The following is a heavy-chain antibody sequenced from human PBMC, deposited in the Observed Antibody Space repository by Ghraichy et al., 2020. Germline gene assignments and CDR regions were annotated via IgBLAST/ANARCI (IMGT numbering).Heavy chain of an antibody. J-gene: IGHJ4*02. CDR1: GDSISTYY. Sequence: SQTLSLTCSVSGDSISTYYWSWIRQSPGGALEWIGFIYPSGTTSYNPSLQSRITISVDSSKSQFSLKLTSVTAADTAVYHCARVMPPYCCGDCYYAFDSWGPGTLVTVSS. D-gene: IGHD2-21*02. V-gene: IGHV4-59*01. CDR3: ARVMPPYCCGDCYYAFDS. CDR2: IYPSGTT.